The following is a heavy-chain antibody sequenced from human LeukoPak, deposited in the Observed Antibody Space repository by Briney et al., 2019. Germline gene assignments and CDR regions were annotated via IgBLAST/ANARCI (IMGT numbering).Heavy chain of an antibody. CDR1: GFTFSSYA. Sequence: GGSLRLSCAASGFTFSSYAMRWVRQAPGKGLEWVAVISYDGSNKYYADSVKGRFTISRDNSKNTLYLQMNSLRAEDTAVYYCAKSTGYSSGWYHPADYWGQGTLVTVSS. CDR3: AKSTGYSSGWYHPADY. J-gene: IGHJ4*02. CDR2: ISYDGSNK. D-gene: IGHD6-19*01. V-gene: IGHV3-30-3*02.